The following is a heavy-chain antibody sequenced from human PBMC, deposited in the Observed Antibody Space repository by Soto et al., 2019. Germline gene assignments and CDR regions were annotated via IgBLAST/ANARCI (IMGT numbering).Heavy chain of an antibody. CDR1: GDSVSSNGAC. CDR2: IYYRSKWFH. D-gene: IGHD2-15*01. J-gene: IGHJ6*02. V-gene: IGHV6-1*01. Sequence: SQTLSLTCVISGDSVSSNGACWNWIRQSPSRGLQWLGRIYYRSKWFHDYAASVESRMAINPDTSRNQFSLQLNYVTPEDTAVDYCARVHCSAGTCLDGLDFWGQGTTVTVSS. CDR3: ARVHCSAGTCLDGLDF.